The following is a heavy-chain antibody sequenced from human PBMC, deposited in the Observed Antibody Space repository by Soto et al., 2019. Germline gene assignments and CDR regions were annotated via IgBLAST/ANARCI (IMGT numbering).Heavy chain of an antibody. CDR2: IYWDDDK. D-gene: IGHD3-10*01. V-gene: IGHV2-5*02. CDR1: GFSLSTSGVG. J-gene: IGHJ6*02. Sequence: QITLKESGPTLVKPTQTLTLTCTFSGFSLSTSGVGVGWLRQPPGKALEWLALIYWDDDKRYSPSLKSRLTNSRDTSKNQVDLTMTNMDPVDTATEYCAHRFRAGNYCGLDVWSQGTTVTVSS. CDR3: AHRFRAGNYCGLDV.